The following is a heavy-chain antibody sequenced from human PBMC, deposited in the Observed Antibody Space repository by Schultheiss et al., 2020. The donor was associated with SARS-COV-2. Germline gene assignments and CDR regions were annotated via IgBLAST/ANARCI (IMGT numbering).Heavy chain of an antibody. J-gene: IGHJ4*02. CDR1: GFTFSSYA. D-gene: IGHD3-10*01. CDR2: ISGSGGST. V-gene: IGHV3-64*04. Sequence: GGSLRLSCSASGFTFSSYAMHWVRQAPGKGLEYVSAISGSGGSTYYADSVKGRFTISRDNSKNTLYLQMNSLRAEDTAVYYCASTPGEVLLWFGELLSYWGQGTLVTVSS. CDR3: ASTPGEVLLWFGELLSY.